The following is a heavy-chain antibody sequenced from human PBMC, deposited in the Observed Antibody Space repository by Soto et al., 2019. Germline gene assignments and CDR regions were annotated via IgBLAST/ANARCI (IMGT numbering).Heavy chain of an antibody. J-gene: IGHJ6*02. CDR3: ARGRLNCSSTSCYKIRSYGMDV. CDR1: GGSVSCYC. V-gene: IGHV4-34*01. Sequence: PSETLSLTCAVYGGSVSCYCWSWSRQPPGKGLEWIGEINHSGSTNYNPSLKSRVTISVDTSKNQFSLKLSSVTAADTAVYYCARGRLNCSSTSCYKIRSYGMDVWGQGTTVTVSS. D-gene: IGHD2-2*02. CDR2: INHSGST.